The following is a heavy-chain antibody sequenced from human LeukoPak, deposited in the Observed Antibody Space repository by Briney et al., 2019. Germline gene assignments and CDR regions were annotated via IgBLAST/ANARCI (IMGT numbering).Heavy chain of an antibody. V-gene: IGHV3-15*01. Sequence: GGSLRLSCAASGFTFKTAWMSWVRQAPGKGLEWLGQIRAKTDGGTTDNAAPVKGRFAISRDDSKSTLYLQMNSLRTEDTAVYYCTTMRSDYWGQGTVVTVSS. CDR3: TTMRSDY. CDR1: GFTFKTAW. CDR2: IRAKTDGGTT. J-gene: IGHJ4*02.